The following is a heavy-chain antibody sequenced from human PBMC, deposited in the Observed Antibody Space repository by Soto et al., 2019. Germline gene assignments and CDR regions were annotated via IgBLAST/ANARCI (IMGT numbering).Heavy chain of an antibody. J-gene: IGHJ4*02. Sequence: GGSLRLSCAASGFTFSSYAMSWVRQAPGKGLEWVSAISGSGGSTYYADSVKGRFTISRDNSKNTLYLQMNSLRAEDTAVYYCAKLLVVDGPLSDPSPFDYWGQGTLVTVSS. D-gene: IGHD6-6*01. V-gene: IGHV3-23*01. CDR3: AKLLVVDGPLSDPSPFDY. CDR2: ISGSGGST. CDR1: GFTFSSYA.